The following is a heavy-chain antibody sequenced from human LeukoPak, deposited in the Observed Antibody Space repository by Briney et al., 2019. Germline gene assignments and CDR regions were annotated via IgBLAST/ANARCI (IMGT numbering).Heavy chain of an antibody. Sequence: KPSETLSLTCTVSGGSISSYYWSWIRQPPGKGLEWIGYIYYSGSTNYNPSLKSRVTISVDTSKNQFSLKLSSVTAADTAVYYCARDYNGYCSGGSCPVSWFDPWGQGTLVTVSS. CDR2: IYYSGST. V-gene: IGHV4-59*01. D-gene: IGHD2-15*01. CDR1: GGSISSYY. CDR3: ARDYNGYCSGGSCPVSWFDP. J-gene: IGHJ5*02.